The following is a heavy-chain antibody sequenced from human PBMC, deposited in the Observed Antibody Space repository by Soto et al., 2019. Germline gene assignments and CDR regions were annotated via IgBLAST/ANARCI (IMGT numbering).Heavy chain of an antibody. V-gene: IGHV3-30*18. CDR3: AKDQGIAVGYYYYGMDV. CDR1: GFTFSSYG. CDR2: ISYDGSNK. Sequence: GGSLRLSCAASGFTFSSYGMHWVRQAPGKGLEWVAVISYDGSNKYYADSVKGRFTISRDNSKNTLYLQMNSLRAEDTAVYYCAKDQGIAVGYYYYGMDVWGQGTTVTVSS. D-gene: IGHD6-19*01. J-gene: IGHJ6*02.